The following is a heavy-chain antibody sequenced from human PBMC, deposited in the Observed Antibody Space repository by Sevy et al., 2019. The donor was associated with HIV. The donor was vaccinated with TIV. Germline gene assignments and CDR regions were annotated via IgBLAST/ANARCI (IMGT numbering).Heavy chain of an antibody. D-gene: IGHD2-15*01. CDR1: GFTFSSYS. V-gene: IGHV3-21*01. J-gene: IGHJ4*02. CDR2: ISSSSSYI. CDR3: ARGFDRSGGSCYRA. Sequence: VGSLRLSCAASGFTFSSYSMNWVRQAPGKGLEWVSSISSSSSYIYYADSVKGRFTISRDNAKNSLYLQMNSLRAEDTAVYYCARGFDRSGGSCYRAWGQGTLVTVSS.